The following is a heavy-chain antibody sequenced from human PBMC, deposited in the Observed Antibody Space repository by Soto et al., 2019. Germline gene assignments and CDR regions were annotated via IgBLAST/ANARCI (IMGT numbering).Heavy chain of an antibody. D-gene: IGHD6-13*01. CDR2: ISGSGGST. J-gene: IGHJ6*03. CDR3: ANGAAADPSVYYYYMDV. CDR1: GFIFSSYA. Sequence: GGSLRLSCAASGFIFSSYAMSWVRQAPGKGLEWVSAISGSGGSTYYADSVKGRFTISRDNSKNTLYLQMNSLRAEDTAVCYCANGAAADPSVYYYYMDVWGKGTTVTVSS. V-gene: IGHV3-23*01.